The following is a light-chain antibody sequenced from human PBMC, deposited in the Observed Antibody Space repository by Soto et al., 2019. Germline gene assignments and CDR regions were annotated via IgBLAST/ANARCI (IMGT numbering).Light chain of an antibody. CDR1: SSDVGGYNY. CDR2: EVS. CDR3: PSFTRRTNYV. J-gene: IGLJ1*01. Sequence: QSVLAHPASVSWSPGHSISISCTGTSSDVGGYNYVCWYQHHPGKAPQLIISEVSNRPSGVSDRFSGSKSGNTASLTIYGLQHEDEADYYCPSFTRRTNYVLGTGTKXT. V-gene: IGLV2-14*01.